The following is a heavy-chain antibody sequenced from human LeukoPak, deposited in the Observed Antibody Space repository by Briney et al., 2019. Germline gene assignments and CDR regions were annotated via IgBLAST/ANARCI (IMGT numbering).Heavy chain of an antibody. CDR3: ARDEPVGATTG. V-gene: IGHV3-7*01. D-gene: IGHD1-26*01. J-gene: IGHJ4*02. Sequence: GGSLRLSCAASGFTFDDYGMSWVRQAPGKGLEWVANIKQDGSEKYYVDSVKGRFAISRDNVKNSLYLQMNSLRAEDTAVYYCARDEPVGATTGWGQGTLVTVSS. CDR2: IKQDGSEK. CDR1: GFTFDDYG.